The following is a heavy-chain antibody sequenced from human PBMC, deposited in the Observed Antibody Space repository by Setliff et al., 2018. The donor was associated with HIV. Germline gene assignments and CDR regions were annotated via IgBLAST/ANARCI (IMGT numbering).Heavy chain of an antibody. CDR1: GFTFSHYY. CDR2: ISGSGTTI. Sequence: GGSLRLSCAASGFTFSHYYMSWIRQAPGKGLQWVSDISGSGTTIYYADSVKGRFTISRDNSKNTLYLQMNSLRVEDTAVYFCAKTIAALDYWGQGTLVTVSS. D-gene: IGHD6-13*01. J-gene: IGHJ4*02. CDR3: AKTIAALDY. V-gene: IGHV3-11*01.